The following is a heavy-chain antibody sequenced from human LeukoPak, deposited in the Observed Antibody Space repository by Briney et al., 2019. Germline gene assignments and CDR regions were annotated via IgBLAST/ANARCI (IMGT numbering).Heavy chain of an antibody. D-gene: IGHD2-2*01. CDR3: ARVTYLRPYQLDY. J-gene: IGHJ4*02. CDR2: ISLDSGNT. Sequence: AASVTVSFKASGYTFANYGINWVRQAPGQGLEWMGWISLDSGNTGYAQRVQGRVTLTTDTSTSTAYMELRSLRSDDTAVYFCARVTYLRPYQLDYWGQGTLVSISS. CDR1: GYTFANYG. V-gene: IGHV1-18*01.